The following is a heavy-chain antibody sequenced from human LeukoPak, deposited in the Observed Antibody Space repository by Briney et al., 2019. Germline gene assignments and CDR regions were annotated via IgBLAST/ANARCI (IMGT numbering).Heavy chain of an antibody. CDR1: GYTFTGYY. CDR3: AGSLGYCTSNVCYLKY. J-gene: IGHJ4*02. V-gene: IGHV1-18*04. Sequence: GASVKVSCKASGYTFTGYYMHWVRQAPGQGLEWMGWISAQHGQTEYAPNSQDRVTMTTDTYTNTAYIELRGLRSDDTAVYYCAGSLGYCTSNVCYLKYWGQGTLVTVSS. CDR2: ISAQHGQT. D-gene: IGHD2-8*01.